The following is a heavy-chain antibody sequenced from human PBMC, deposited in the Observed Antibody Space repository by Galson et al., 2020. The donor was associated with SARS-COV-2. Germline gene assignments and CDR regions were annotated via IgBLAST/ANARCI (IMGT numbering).Heavy chain of an antibody. CDR3: ARRNKIVGAAGGWFDP. Sequence: SETLSLTCAVSGYSISSGYYWRWIRQPPGKGLEWIGSIYHSGSTYYNPSLKSRVTISVDTSKNQFSLKLSSVTAADTAVYYCARRNKIVGAAGGWFDPWGQGTLVTVSS. D-gene: IGHD1-26*01. CDR1: GYSISSGYY. CDR2: IYHSGST. V-gene: IGHV4-38-2*01. J-gene: IGHJ5*02.